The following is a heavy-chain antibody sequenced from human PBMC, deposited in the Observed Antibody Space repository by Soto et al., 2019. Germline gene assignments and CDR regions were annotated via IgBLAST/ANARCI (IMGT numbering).Heavy chain of an antibody. CDR3: AREDSSGYYYLSYYFDY. Sequence: ASVKVSCKASGYTFTSYGISWVRQAPGQGLEWMGWISAYNGNTNYAQKLQGRVTMTTDTSTSTAYMELRSLRSDDTAVYYCAREDSSGYYYLSYYFDYWGQGTLVTVS. D-gene: IGHD3-22*01. CDR2: ISAYNGNT. J-gene: IGHJ4*02. V-gene: IGHV1-18*04. CDR1: GYTFTSYG.